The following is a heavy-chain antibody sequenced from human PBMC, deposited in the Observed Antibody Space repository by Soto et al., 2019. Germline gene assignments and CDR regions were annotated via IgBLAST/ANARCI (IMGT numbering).Heavy chain of an antibody. J-gene: IGHJ4*02. CDR1: GYAITVYL. D-gene: IGHD3-10*01. CDR3: ARAYGTGSYSIITSLFDY. Sequence: ASVNVSCKASGYAITVYLMHWVLQASGQGLEWMGWINPNSGGTNYAQKFQGWVTMTRDTSISTAYMELSRLRSDDPAVYYCARAYGTGSYSIITSLFDYWGQGTLVTVSS. V-gene: IGHV1-2*04. CDR2: INPNSGGT.